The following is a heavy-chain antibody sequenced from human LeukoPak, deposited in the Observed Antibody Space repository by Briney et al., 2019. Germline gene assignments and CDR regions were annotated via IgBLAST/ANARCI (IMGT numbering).Heavy chain of an antibody. CDR2: ISYDGSSK. J-gene: IGHJ4*02. D-gene: IGHD2-15*01. Sequence: PGGSLRLSCAASGFTFSSYAMHWVRQAPGKGLEWVAVISYDGSSKYYADSVKGRFTISRDNSKNTLYLQMNSLRAEDTAVYYCARDGYSDCSGGSCYFEYWGQGTLVTVSS. CDR1: GFTFSSYA. CDR3: ARDGYSDCSGGSCYFEY. V-gene: IGHV3-30*04.